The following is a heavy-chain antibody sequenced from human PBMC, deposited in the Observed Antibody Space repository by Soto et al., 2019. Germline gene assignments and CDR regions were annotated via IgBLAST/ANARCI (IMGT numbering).Heavy chain of an antibody. Sequence: GGSLRLSCAASGFTFGSYWMNWVRQAPGKGLVWVSRIDSDGSSTTYADSVKGRFTTSRDNAKNTLYLQMSSLRVEDTAVYYCARGGPYGVDVWGQGTTVTVSS. CDR1: GFTFGSYW. V-gene: IGHV3-74*01. CDR2: IDSDGSST. CDR3: ARGGPYGVDV. J-gene: IGHJ6*02.